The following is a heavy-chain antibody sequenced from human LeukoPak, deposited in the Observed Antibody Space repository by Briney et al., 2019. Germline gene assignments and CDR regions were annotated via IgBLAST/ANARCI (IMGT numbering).Heavy chain of an antibody. D-gene: IGHD2-2*01. J-gene: IGHJ3*02. Sequence: ASVKVSCKASGYSLTGDYMHWVRQAPGQGLEWMGWINPNSGGTNYAQKFQGRVTMTRDTSISTAYMELSRLRSDDTAVYYCARGRLGYCSSTSCLDAFDIWGQGTMVTVSS. CDR3: ARGRLGYCSSTSCLDAFDI. CDR1: GYSLTGDY. V-gene: IGHV1-2*02. CDR2: INPNSGGT.